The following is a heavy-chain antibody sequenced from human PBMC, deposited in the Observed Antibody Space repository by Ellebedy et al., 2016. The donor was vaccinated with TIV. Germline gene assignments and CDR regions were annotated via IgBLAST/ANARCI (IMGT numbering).Heavy chain of an antibody. CDR2: FNPTGGRT. CDR3: ARVWRGGYSGVFDY. Sequence: AASVKVSCKASGYSFNSCYIFWVRQAPGHGLEWMGMFNPTGGRTTYAQKFQGRLTVTRDASTSTVFMELNSLRSEDTAIYYCARVWRGGYSGVFDYWGQGTQVTVSS. V-gene: IGHV1-46*02. CDR1: GYSFNSCY. D-gene: IGHD5-12*01. J-gene: IGHJ4*02.